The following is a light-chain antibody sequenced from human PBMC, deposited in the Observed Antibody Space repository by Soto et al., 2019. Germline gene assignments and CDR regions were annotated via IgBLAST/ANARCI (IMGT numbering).Light chain of an antibody. Sequence: EIVLTQSPGTLSLSPGERATLSCRAGQSVSSSYLAWYQQKPGQAPRFLIYGASSRATGIPDRFSGSGSGTDFTLTISRLEPEDFAVHYCQQYGSSPTTFGQGTKVDIK. CDR3: QQYGSSPTT. J-gene: IGKJ1*01. CDR2: GAS. CDR1: QSVSSSY. V-gene: IGKV3-20*01.